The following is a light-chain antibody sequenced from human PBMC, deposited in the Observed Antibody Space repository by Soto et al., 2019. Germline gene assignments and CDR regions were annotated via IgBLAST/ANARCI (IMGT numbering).Light chain of an antibody. CDR1: QNLNSNF. J-gene: IGKJ3*01. Sequence: TQSPSTLSASVGDRVTITCRASQNLNSNFLAWYQQKPGQAPRLLIYGVSNRATGIPDRFSGSGSGTDFTLTISRLEPEDFAVYYCQQYGSSPPFTFGPGTKVDIK. V-gene: IGKV3-20*01. CDR3: QQYGSSPPFT. CDR2: GVS.